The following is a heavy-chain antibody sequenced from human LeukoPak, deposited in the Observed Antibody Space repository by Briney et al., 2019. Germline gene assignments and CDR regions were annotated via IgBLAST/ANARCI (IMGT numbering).Heavy chain of an antibody. D-gene: IGHD1-14*01. J-gene: IGHJ5*02. V-gene: IGHV5-51*01. Sequence: GESLKISCKGSEYDFANYWIGWVRQMPGKGLEWMGIVYPAGSRIHYSPSFQGQVTMSVDRSISTAYLQWTSLKAADTAMYFCARRRFSDTWFDPWGQGTLVTVSS. CDR1: EYDFANYW. CDR2: VYPAGSRI. CDR3: ARRRFSDTWFDP.